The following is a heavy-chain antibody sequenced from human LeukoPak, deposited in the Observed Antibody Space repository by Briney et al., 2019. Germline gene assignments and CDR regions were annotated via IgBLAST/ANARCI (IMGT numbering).Heavy chain of an antibody. Sequence: PGRFLRLSCAASGFTFSSYAMHWVRQAPGKGLEWVAVISYDGSNKYYADSVKGRFTISRDNSKNTLYLQMNSLRAEDTAVYYCARSYGDSYYYYYYGMDVWGQGTTVTVSS. J-gene: IGHJ6*02. CDR3: ARSYGDSYYYYYYGMDV. D-gene: IGHD4-17*01. CDR2: ISYDGSNK. CDR1: GFTFSSYA. V-gene: IGHV3-30-3*01.